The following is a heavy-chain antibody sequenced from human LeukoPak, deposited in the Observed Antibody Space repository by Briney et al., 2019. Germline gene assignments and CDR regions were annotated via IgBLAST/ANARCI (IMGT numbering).Heavy chain of an antibody. CDR1: GFTFSSHS. CDR3: TRDSSSTLGY. D-gene: IGHD6-13*01. V-gene: IGHV3-74*01. J-gene: IGHJ4*02. Sequence: GGSLRPSCAASGFTFSSHSMNWVRQAPGKGLEWVSRINSDGSITSYADSVKGRFTISRDNAKNTPYLQMNSLRAEDTAVYYCTRDSSSTLGYWGQGTLVTVSS. CDR2: INSDGSIT.